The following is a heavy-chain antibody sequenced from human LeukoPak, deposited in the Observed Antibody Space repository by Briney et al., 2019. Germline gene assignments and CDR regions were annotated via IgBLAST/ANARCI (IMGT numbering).Heavy chain of an antibody. J-gene: IGHJ4*02. CDR3: ARYSNGYFDY. CDR2: IYYSGNT. V-gene: IGHV4-39*01. D-gene: IGHD3-22*01. CDR1: GGSISSSSYY. Sequence: SETLSLTCTVSGGSISSSSYYWGWIRQPPGKGLEWIGSIYYSGNTYFNPSLKSRVTISVDTSKNQFALKLSSVTAADTAFYCCARYSNGYFDYWGQGTLVTVSS.